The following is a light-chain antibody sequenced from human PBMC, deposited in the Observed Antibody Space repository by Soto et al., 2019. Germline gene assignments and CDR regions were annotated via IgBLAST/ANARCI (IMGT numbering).Light chain of an antibody. J-gene: IGKJ3*01. CDR3: QEYYDTPYT. V-gene: IGKV4-1*01. CDR2: WAS. Sequence: DIVMTQSPDSLAVSLGERATINCKSSQSLLYSSNNKNYLAWYQQKPGQPPMLLIYWASTRESGVPDRFSGSGSGTDFTLTISSLQAEDVTVYYCQEYYDTPYTFGPGTKVDIQ. CDR1: QSLLYSSNNKNY.